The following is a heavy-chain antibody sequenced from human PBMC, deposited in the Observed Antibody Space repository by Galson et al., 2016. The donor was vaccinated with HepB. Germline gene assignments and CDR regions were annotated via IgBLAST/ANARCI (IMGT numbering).Heavy chain of an antibody. J-gene: IGHJ6*02. CDR3: GKQENIGWTHDYGMHV. Sequence: CAISGDSVSSNSATWNWIRLSPSRGLEWLGRTYYRSTWYNDYALPVRSRVLVKPDTSKNLFTLQLISVTPEYTAVYYCGKQENIGWTHDYGMHVWGQGTTVTVSS. V-gene: IGHV6-1*01. D-gene: IGHD2/OR15-2a*01. CDR2: TYYRSTWYN. CDR1: GDSVSSNSAT.